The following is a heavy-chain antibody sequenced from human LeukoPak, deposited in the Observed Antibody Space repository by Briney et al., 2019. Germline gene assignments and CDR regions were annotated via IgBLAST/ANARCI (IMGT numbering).Heavy chain of an antibody. V-gene: IGHV3-15*01. CDR3: TAQNEWELAFDY. CDR1: GFTFSNAW. CDR2: IKSKTDGGTT. Sequence: AGGSLRLSCAASGFTFSNAWMSWVRQAPGKGLEWVGRIKSKTDGGTTDYAAPVKGRFTISRDDSKNTLYLQMNSLKTEDTAVYYCTAQNEWELAFDYWGQGTLVTVSS. J-gene: IGHJ4*02. D-gene: IGHD1-26*01.